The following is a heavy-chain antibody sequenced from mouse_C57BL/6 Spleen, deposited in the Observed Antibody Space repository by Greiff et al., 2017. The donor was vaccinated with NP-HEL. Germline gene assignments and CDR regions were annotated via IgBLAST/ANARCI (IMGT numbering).Heavy chain of an antibody. Sequence: EVQLVESGEGLVKPGGSLKLSCAASGFTFSSYAMSWVRQTPEKRLEWVAYISSGGDYIYYADTVKGRFTISRDNARNTLYLQMSSLKSEDTAMYYCTREGITTVVATKWYFDVWGTGTTVTVSS. CDR2: ISSGGDYI. CDR3: TREGITTVVATKWYFDV. V-gene: IGHV5-9-1*02. D-gene: IGHD1-1*01. CDR1: GFTFSSYA. J-gene: IGHJ1*03.